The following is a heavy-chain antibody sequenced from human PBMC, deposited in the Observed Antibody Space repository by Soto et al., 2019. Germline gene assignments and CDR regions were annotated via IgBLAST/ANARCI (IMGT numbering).Heavy chain of an antibody. J-gene: IGHJ6*02. Sequence: QVQLVESGGGVVQPGRSLRLSCAASGFTFSSYGMHWVRQAPGKGLEWVAVIWYDGSNKYYADSVKGRFTISRDNYKNTMYMQMNSLRAEDTAVYYCERDPDYYDSSGYYPPYYYYGMDVWGQGTTVTVSS. V-gene: IGHV3-33*01. D-gene: IGHD3-22*01. CDR1: GFTFSSYG. CDR2: IWYDGSNK. CDR3: ERDPDYYDSSGYYPPYYYYGMDV.